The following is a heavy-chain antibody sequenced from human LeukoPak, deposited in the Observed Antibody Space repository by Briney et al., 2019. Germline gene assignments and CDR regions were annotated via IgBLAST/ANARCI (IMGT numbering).Heavy chain of an antibody. D-gene: IGHD3-9*01. CDR3: AREGGYDILTGYYRAFDY. J-gene: IGHJ4*02. V-gene: IGHV4-59*01. CDR1: GGSISSYY. CDR2: IYYSGST. Sequence: SETLSLTCTVSGGSISSYYWSWIRQPPGKGLEWIGYIYYSGSTNYNPSLKSRVTISVDTSKNQFSLKLSSVTAADTAVYYCAREGGYDILTGYYRAFDYWGQGTLDTVSS.